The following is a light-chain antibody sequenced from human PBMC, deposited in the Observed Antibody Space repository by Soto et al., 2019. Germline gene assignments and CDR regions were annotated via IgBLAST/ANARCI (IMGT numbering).Light chain of an antibody. V-gene: IGLV2-14*01. CDR2: EVT. CDR3: SSYTNINTRACV. CDR1: SGDIGSYNR. J-gene: IGLJ1*01. Sequence: QSVLTQPASVSGSPGQSITISCTGTSGDIGSYNRVSWYQQHPGKAPKLIIYEVTDRPSGVSNPFSGSKSGNTASLTIYGLQAEDEAEYYCSSYTNINTRACVFGTGTKVTVL.